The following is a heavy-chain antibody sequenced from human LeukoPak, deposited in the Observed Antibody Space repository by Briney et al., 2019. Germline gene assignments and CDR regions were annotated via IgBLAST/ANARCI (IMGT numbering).Heavy chain of an antibody. D-gene: IGHD6-19*01. Sequence: PSETLSLTCTVSGGSISSYYWSWIRQPAGKGLEWIGRIYTSGSTNYNPSLKSRVTISVDTSKNQFSLKLSSVTAADTAVYYCARRVKQWLVGWYFDLWGRGTLVTVSS. CDR1: GGSISSYY. CDR3: ARRVKQWLVGWYFDL. V-gene: IGHV4-4*07. CDR2: IYTSGST. J-gene: IGHJ2*01.